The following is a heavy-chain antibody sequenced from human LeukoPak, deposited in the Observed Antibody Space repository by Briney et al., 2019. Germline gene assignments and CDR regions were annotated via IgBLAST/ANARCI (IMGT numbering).Heavy chain of an antibody. CDR2: LSGSGITT. CDR1: GFTFSNSA. Sequence: PGRSLRLSCAASGFTFSNSAMSWVRQAPGKGLEWVSTLSGSGITTYYADSVKGRFTISRDNSKNTLYLQMNSLRAEDTAVYYCGKGIYSSGWSYFDYWGHGTLVTVSS. D-gene: IGHD6-19*01. J-gene: IGHJ4*01. V-gene: IGHV3-23*01. CDR3: GKGIYSSGWSYFDY.